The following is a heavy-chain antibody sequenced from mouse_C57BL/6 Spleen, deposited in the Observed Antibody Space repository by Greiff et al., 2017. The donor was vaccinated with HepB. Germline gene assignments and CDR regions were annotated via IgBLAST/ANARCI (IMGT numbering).Heavy chain of an antibody. Sequence: EVQLQQSGAELVRPGASVKLSCTASGFNIKDDYMHWVKQRPEQGLEWIGWIDPENGDTEYASKFQGKATITADTSSNTAYLQLSSLTSEDTAVSYCTGYSNYEDPWCAYWGQGTLVTVSA. J-gene: IGHJ3*01. CDR2: IDPENGDT. V-gene: IGHV14-4*01. D-gene: IGHD2-5*01. CDR3: TGYSNYEDPWCAY. CDR1: GFNIKDDY.